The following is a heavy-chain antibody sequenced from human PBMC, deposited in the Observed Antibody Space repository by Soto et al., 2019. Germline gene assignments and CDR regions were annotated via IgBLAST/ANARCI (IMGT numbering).Heavy chain of an antibody. CDR1: GFTFSSYW. J-gene: IGHJ6*02. CDR3: ARGGYGSGSYYNVNYYYYGMDV. D-gene: IGHD3-10*01. CDR2: INSDGSST. V-gene: IGHV3-74*01. Sequence: LRLSCAASGFTFSSYWMHWVRQAPGKGLVWVSRINSDGSSTSYADSVKGRFTISRDNAKNTLYLQMNSLRAEDTAVYYCARGGYGSGSYYNVNYYYYGMDVWGQGTTVTVSS.